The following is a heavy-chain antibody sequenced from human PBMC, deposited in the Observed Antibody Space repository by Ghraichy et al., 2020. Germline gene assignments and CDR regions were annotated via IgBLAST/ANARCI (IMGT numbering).Heavy chain of an antibody. CDR3: ATRALY. J-gene: IGHJ4*02. Sequence: LSLTCVTSGFNFNTFDMTWVRQAPGKGLEWVSYIRADGRAIYYADSVKGRFTISSDNAKNSVYLQLNSLTAEDTAVYYFATRALYWGQGTLVTVSS. V-gene: IGHV3-48*03. CDR1: GFNFNTFD. CDR2: IRADGRAI. D-gene: IGHD3-10*01.